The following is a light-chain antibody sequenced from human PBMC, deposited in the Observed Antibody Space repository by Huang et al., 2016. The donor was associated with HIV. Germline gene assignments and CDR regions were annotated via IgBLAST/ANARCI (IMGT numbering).Light chain of an antibody. CDR2: GAS. V-gene: IGKV3-15*01. Sequence: EIVMTQSQATLSVSPGERATLFCRASQSVSTNLAWYQQKCGQAPRLLIYGASTRATGIPARFSGSGSGTEFTLTIGNLQSEDFAVYYCQQYNNWPPPFGGGTKVEIK. CDR1: QSVSTN. CDR3: QQYNNWPPP. J-gene: IGKJ4*01.